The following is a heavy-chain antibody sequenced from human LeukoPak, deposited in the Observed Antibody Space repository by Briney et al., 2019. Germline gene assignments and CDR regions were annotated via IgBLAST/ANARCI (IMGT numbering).Heavy chain of an antibody. Sequence: GGSLRLSCAASGFTFSSYSMTWVRQAPGKGLEWLAVIWYDATDKYYADSVKGRFTISRDNPKNTLYLQMDSLSVEDTAVYYCARAGGPQWGLDDYWGQGTLVTVSS. CDR3: ARAGGPQWGLDDY. V-gene: IGHV3-33*08. CDR1: GFTFSSYS. CDR2: IWYDATDK. J-gene: IGHJ4*02. D-gene: IGHD4-23*01.